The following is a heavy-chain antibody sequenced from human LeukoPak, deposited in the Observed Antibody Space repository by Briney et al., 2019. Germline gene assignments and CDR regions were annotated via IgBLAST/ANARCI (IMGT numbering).Heavy chain of an antibody. CDR2: IFHNGIT. CDR1: GFSINSGYF. V-gene: IGHV4-38-2*01. CDR3: ARRISTRRGETCSSTSCYFDY. Sequence: SETPSLTCAVSGFSINSGYFWAWIRQSPGKGLEWIGSIFHNGITYYNPSLKSRITISVDTFKNQFSLRLSSVTAADTAVYYCARRISTRRGETCSSTSCYFDYWGQGTLVTVSS. J-gene: IGHJ4*02. D-gene: IGHD2-2*01.